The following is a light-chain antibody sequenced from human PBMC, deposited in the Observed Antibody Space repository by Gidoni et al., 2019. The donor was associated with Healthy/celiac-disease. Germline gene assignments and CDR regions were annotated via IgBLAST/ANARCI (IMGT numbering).Light chain of an antibody. J-gene: IGKJ1*01. CDR1: QNVSSSY. V-gene: IGKV3-20*01. CDR3: QQYGSSPMT. CDR2: GAS. Sequence: ENVLTQSPGTLSLSPGERATLSCRASQNVSSSYLAWYQQKPGQAPKLLIYGASSRATGIPDRFSGSGSGTDFTLTISRLEPEDFAVYYCQQYGSSPMTFGQGTKVEIK.